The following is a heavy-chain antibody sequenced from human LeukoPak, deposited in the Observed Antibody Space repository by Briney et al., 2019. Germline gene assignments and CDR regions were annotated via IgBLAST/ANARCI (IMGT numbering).Heavy chain of an antibody. CDR1: GGSISSYY. CDR2: IYYSGST. J-gene: IGHJ3*02. CDR3: AGGPYCGGDCYSTAFDI. V-gene: IGHV4-59*01. D-gene: IGHD2-21*02. Sequence: PSETLSLTCTVSGGSISSYYWSWIRQPPGKGLEWIGYIYYSGSTNYNPSLKSRVTISIDTSENQFSLKLSSAAAADTAVYYCAGGPYCGGDCYSTAFDIWGQGTMVTVSS.